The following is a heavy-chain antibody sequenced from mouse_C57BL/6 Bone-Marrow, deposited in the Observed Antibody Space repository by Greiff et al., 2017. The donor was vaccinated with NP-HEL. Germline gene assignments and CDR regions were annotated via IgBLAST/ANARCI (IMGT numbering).Heavy chain of an antibody. CDR1: GFSFNTYA. D-gene: IGHD2-4*01. V-gene: IGHV10-1*01. J-gene: IGHJ4*01. CDR3: VRPDYDYRGAMDY. CDR2: IRSKSNNYAT. Sequence: EVQVVESGGGLVQPKGSLKLSCAASGFSFNTYAMNWVRQAPGKGLEWVARIRSKSNNYATYYADSVKDRFTISRDDSESMLYLQMNNLKTEDTAMYYCVRPDYDYRGAMDYWGQGTSVTVSS.